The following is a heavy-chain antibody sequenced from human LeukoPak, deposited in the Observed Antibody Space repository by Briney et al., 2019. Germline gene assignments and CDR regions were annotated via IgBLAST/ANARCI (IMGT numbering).Heavy chain of an antibody. CDR1: GYTFTGYY. V-gene: IGHV1-2*02. Sequence: ASVKVSCKASGYTFTGYYMHWVRQAPGQGLEWMGWINPNSGGTNYAQKFQDRVTTTRDTSISTAYMELSRLRSDDTAVYYCARDYYDSTGYPDSWGQGTLVTVSS. CDR2: INPNSGGT. CDR3: ARDYYDSTGYPDS. J-gene: IGHJ4*02. D-gene: IGHD3-22*01.